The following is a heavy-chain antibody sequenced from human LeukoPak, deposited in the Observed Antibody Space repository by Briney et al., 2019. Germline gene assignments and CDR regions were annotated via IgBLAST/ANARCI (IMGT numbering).Heavy chain of an antibody. CDR2: ISAYNGNT. Sequence: GASVKVSCKASGYTFTSYGITWVRQAPGQGLEWMGWISAYNGNTNYAQKLHGRVTMTTDTSTSTAYMELRSLRSDDTAIYYCAREDSDYGDYIRLDYWGQGTLVTVSS. CDR1: GYTFTSYG. V-gene: IGHV1-18*04. CDR3: AREDSDYGDYIRLDY. J-gene: IGHJ4*02. D-gene: IGHD4-17*01.